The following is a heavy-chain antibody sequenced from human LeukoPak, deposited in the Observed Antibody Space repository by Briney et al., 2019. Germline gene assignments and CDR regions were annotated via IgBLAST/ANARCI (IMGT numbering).Heavy chain of an antibody. CDR1: GFAFSIYA. CDR2: ISGSGGST. J-gene: IGHJ4*02. D-gene: IGHD5-18*01. Sequence: GGSLRLSCAAPGFAFSIYAMSWVRQAPGKGLEWVSSISGSGGSTYDADSVKGRFTISRDNSKNTLYLQMNSLRAEDTAVYYCANRESTGILDCWGQGTLVTVSS. CDR3: ANRESTGILDC. V-gene: IGHV3-23*01.